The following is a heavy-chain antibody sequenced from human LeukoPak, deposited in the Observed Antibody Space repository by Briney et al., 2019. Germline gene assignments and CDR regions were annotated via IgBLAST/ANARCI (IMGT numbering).Heavy chain of an antibody. CDR1: GVTFSSYA. Sequence: GGSLRLSCAASGVTFSSYAMSWVRQAPGKGLEWVSAISDRGDNKQYTDSVKGRLTISRDNSKNTLYLQMNSLRADDTAVYYCAKSSRYGTGWYGRIDYWGQGTLVTVS. CDR2: ISDRGDNK. CDR3: AKSSRYGTGWYGRIDY. D-gene: IGHD6-19*01. V-gene: IGHV3-23*01. J-gene: IGHJ4*02.